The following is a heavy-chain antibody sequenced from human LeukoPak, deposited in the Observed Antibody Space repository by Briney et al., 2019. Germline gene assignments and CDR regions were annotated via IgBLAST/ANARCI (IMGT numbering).Heavy chain of an antibody. CDR3: TAYRYGYYDYVWGSYRSYYFDY. J-gene: IGHJ4*02. CDR1: GFTFSDHY. CDR2: TRKKTNRYTT. D-gene: IGHD3-16*02. Sequence: GGPLRLSCAASGFTFSDHYMDWVRQAPGKGLEWVGRTRKKTNRYTTEYAASVKGRFTISRDDSKNTLYLQMNSLKTEDTAVYYWTAYRYGYYDYVWGSYRSYYFDYWGQGTLVTVSS. V-gene: IGHV3-72*01.